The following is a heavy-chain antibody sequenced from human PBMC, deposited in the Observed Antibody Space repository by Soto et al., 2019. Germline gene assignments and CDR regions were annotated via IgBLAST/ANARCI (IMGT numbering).Heavy chain of an antibody. D-gene: IGHD6-19*01. CDR3: AHGLEGTWYFDL. CDR2: IYWSDNK. J-gene: IGHJ2*01. V-gene: IGHV2-5*01. CDR1: GFSLSTSGVG. Sequence: QITLKESGPTLVNPTQTLTLTCTFSGFSLSTSGVGVGWFRQPPGKALEWLALIYWSDNKRYSPSLRTRLTITKDTSKNQVVLTLTNMDPVDTATYYCAHGLEGTWYFDLWGRGTLVTVSS.